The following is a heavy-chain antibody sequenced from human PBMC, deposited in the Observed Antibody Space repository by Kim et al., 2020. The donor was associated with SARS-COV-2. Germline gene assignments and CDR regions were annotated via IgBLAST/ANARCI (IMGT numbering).Heavy chain of an antibody. V-gene: IGHV5-10-1*01. D-gene: IGHD4-17*01. J-gene: IGHJ2*01. CDR1: GYSFTSYW. CDR3: ARRVDYGEFYWYFDL. Sequence: GESLKISCKGSGYSFTSYWISWVRQMPGKGLEWMGRIDPSDSYTNYSPSFQGHVTISADKSISTAYLQWSSLKASDTAMYYCARRVDYGEFYWYFDLWGRGTLVTVSS. CDR2: IDPSDSYT.